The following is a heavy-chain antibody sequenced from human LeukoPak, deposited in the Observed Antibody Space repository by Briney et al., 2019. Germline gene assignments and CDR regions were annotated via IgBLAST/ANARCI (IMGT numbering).Heavy chain of an antibody. J-gene: IGHJ6*04. CDR3: AELGITMIGGV. D-gene: IGHD3-10*02. CDR2: ISSSGSNI. Sequence: GGSLRLSCAASGFTFSSYEMNWVRRAPGKWLEWVSYISSSGSNIYYADSVKGRFTISRANAKNSLYLQMNSLRAEDTAVYYCAELGITMIGGVWGKGTTVTISS. V-gene: IGHV3-48*03. CDR1: GFTFSSYE.